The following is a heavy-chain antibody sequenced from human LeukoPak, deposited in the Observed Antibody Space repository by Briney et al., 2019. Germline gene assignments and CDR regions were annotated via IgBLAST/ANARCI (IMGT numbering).Heavy chain of an antibody. J-gene: IGHJ4*02. V-gene: IGHV3-23*01. CDR1: GFTFSSYA. CDR2: ISSSGGST. D-gene: IGHD1-26*01. CDR3: AKWVADIGRAPRPDY. Sequence: GRSLSLSCAASGFTFSSYAMSWVRQAPGKGGEWVSAISSSGGSTYYADPVKGRFTISRDNSKNTLYLQMNSLTAEDTAVYYCAKWVADIGRAPRPDYWGKGTLVTVSS.